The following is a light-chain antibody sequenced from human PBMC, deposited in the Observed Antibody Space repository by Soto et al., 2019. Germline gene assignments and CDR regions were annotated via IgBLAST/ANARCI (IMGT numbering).Light chain of an antibody. CDR3: QHYDWSLTWT. CDR2: GAS. V-gene: IGKV3-20*01. CDR1: QTVSTSF. Sequence: EIVLTQSPGTLSLSPGERATLSCRASQTVSTSFFTWYQQKRGQAPRLLIYGASPRATGVPDRFSGRGSGTDFTLTISELVPEDVAVYYCQHYDWSLTWTFGPGTKVEVK. J-gene: IGKJ1*01.